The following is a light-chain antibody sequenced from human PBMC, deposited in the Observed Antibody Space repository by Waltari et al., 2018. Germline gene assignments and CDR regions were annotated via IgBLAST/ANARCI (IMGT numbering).Light chain of an antibody. Sequence: VLTQPPSVSLPPGKTARITCGGHNIGRFGLHWYQRGPGQHPVLVIHYDRARPSGIPGRFSGSNSGNTGTLTSRRVEAGDGADYYCQVWDTAQGVFSGGTKLTVL. CDR3: QVWDTAQGV. J-gene: IGLJ3*02. CDR1: NIGRFG. CDR2: YDR. V-gene: IGLV3-21*01.